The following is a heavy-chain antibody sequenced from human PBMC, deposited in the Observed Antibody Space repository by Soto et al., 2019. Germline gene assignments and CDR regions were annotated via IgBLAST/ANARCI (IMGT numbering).Heavy chain of an antibody. D-gene: IGHD3-16*01. Sequence: QVQLQESGPGLVKPSQTLSLTCTFSGGSISSGSYYWSWIRQHPGRGLEWIGYIYYSGSTYYNPSLKSRVTISVDTSKNQFSLKLSSVTAADTAVYYCARRDYTGGMDVWGQGTTVTVSS. J-gene: IGHJ6*02. CDR3: ARRDYTGGMDV. CDR2: IYYSGST. CDR1: GGSISSGSYY. V-gene: IGHV4-31*03.